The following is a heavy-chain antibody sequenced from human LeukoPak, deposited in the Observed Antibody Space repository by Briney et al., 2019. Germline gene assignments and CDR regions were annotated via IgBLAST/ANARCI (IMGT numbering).Heavy chain of an antibody. V-gene: IGHV3-74*01. CDR1: GYIFSSYW. CDR3: TNDLTGKYDY. CDR2: IDTDGTIT. D-gene: IGHD1-20*01. Sequence: TGGSLRLSCSASGYIFSSYWMHWVRQAPGEGLVWVSRIDTDGTITSYADSVKGRFTISRDNAKNTLYLQMNSLRTEDTGVYYCTNDLTGKYDYWGQGTLVTVSS. J-gene: IGHJ4*02.